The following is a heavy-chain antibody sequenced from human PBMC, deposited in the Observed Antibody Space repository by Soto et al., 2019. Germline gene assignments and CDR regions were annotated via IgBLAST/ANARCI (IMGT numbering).Heavy chain of an antibody. J-gene: IGHJ4*02. CDR2: IYYSGST. CDR3: ARHPPGYCSGGSCYSPYYFDY. Sequence: SVTLSLTCTVSGGSISSYYWSWIRQPPGKGLELIGYIYYSGSTNYNPSLKSRVTISVDTSKNQFSLKLSSVTAADTAVYYCARHPPGYCSGGSCYSPYYFDYWGQGTLVTVSS. CDR1: GGSISSYY. D-gene: IGHD2-15*01. V-gene: IGHV4-59*08.